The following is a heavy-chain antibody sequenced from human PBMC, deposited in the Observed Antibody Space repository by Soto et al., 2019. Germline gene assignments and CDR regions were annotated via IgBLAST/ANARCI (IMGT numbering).Heavy chain of an antibody. D-gene: IGHD2-15*01. CDR1: GGSISSSSYF. J-gene: IGHJ5*02. V-gene: IGHV4-39*01. CDR2: INYRGTT. Sequence: SETLSLTCTVSGGSISSSSYFWAWVRQSPAKGLEWIGSINYRGTTFYTASLRSRVTISIDTSKNQFSLTLNSVTAADTALYYCARLVGYNGGSYKFDPWGQGTLVTVSS. CDR3: ARLVGYNGGSYKFDP.